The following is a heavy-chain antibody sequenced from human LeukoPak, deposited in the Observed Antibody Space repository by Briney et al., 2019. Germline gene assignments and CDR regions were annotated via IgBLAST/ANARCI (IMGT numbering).Heavy chain of an antibody. CDR2: IIPIFGTA. Sequence: SVKVSCKASGGTFSSYAVSWVRQAPGQGLEWMGRIIPIFGTANYAQKFQGRVTITTDESTSTAYMELSSLRSEDTAVYYCARRIQVPREEYYFDYWGQGTLVTVSS. CDR1: GGTFSSYA. CDR3: ARRIQVPREEYYFDY. V-gene: IGHV1-69*05. J-gene: IGHJ4*02. D-gene: IGHD5-18*01.